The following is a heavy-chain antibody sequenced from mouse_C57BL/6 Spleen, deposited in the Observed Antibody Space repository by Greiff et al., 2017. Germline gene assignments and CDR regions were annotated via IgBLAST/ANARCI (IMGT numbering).Heavy chain of an antibody. CDR3: ARSGDYDVFAY. D-gene: IGHD2-4*01. CDR2: IHPNSGST. Sequence: QVQLKESGAELVKPGASVKLSCKASGYTFTSYWMHWVKQRPGQGLEWIGMIHPNSGSTNYNEKFKSKATLTVDKSSSTAYMQLSSLTSEDSAVYYCARSGDYDVFAYWGQGTLVTVSA. CDR1: GYTFTSYW. V-gene: IGHV1-64*01. J-gene: IGHJ3*01.